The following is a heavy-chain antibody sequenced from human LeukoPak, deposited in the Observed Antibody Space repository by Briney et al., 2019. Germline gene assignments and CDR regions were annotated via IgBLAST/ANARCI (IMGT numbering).Heavy chain of an antibody. J-gene: IGHJ4*02. V-gene: IGHV3-48*04. CDR3: ARDRSPYYFDY. CDR2: ISSSGSTI. Sequence: GGSLRLSCAASGFTFSSYNMNWVRQAPGKGLEWVSYISSSGSTIYYADSVKGRFTISRDNAKNSLYLQMNSLRAEDTAVYYCARDRSPYYFDYWGQGTLVTVSS. CDR1: GFTFSSYN.